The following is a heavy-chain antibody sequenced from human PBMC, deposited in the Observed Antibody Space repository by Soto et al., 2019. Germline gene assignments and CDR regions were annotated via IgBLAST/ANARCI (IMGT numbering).Heavy chain of an antibody. Sequence: PSETLSLTCTVSGDSIGTYHWSWVRQPPGKGLEWIGFMFSRGSANYNPSLTRRVTITVHTSKSQFSLMLTSVTAADTAIYYCARHRPRSVGAVESPFDFWGKGTLVTVSS. V-gene: IGHV4-59*01. CDR3: ARHRPRSVGAVESPFDF. CDR1: GDSIGTYH. D-gene: IGHD1-26*01. CDR2: MFSRGSA. J-gene: IGHJ4*02.